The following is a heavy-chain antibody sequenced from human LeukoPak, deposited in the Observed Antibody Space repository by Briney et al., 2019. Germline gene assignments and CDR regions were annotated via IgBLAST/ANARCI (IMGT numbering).Heavy chain of an antibody. J-gene: IGHJ4*02. Sequence: PSETLSLTCAVYGGSFSGYYWSWIRQPPGKGLEWIGYIYYSGSTNYNPSLKSRVTMSVDTSKNQFSLKLSSVTAADTAVYYCARGGGVVVTAAHFDYWGRGTLVTVSS. V-gene: IGHV4-59*01. CDR3: ARGGGVVVTAAHFDY. D-gene: IGHD2-21*02. CDR1: GGSFSGYY. CDR2: IYYSGST.